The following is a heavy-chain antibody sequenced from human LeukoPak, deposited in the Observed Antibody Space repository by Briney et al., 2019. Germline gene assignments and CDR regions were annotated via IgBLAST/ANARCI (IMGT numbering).Heavy chain of an antibody. CDR1: GFSFDDLA. CDR2: ISWNSGII. J-gene: IGHJ6*02. Sequence: PGRSLRLSCATSGFSFDDLAMHWVRQAPGKGLEWVSGISWNSGIIGDADSVKGRFTIPRDNDKNSLYLQMNGLRTEDTALYYCVKDSGGSLIRGVNAMDVWGQGTTVTVSS. CDR3: VKDSGGSLIRGVNAMDV. D-gene: IGHD3-10*01. V-gene: IGHV3-9*01.